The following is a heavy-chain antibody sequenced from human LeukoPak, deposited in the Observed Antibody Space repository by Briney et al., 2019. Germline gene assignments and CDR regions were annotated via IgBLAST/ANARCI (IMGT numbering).Heavy chain of an antibody. Sequence: PSETLSLTCTVSGGSISSYYWSWIRQPPGKGLEWIGYIYYSGNTNYNPSLKRRVTISLDTSKNQFSLKLSSVTAADTAVYYCARHSGDYQFGYWGQGTLVTVSS. V-gene: IGHV4-59*08. J-gene: IGHJ4*02. CDR2: IYYSGNT. CDR1: GGSISSYY. D-gene: IGHD4-17*01. CDR3: ARHSGDYQFGY.